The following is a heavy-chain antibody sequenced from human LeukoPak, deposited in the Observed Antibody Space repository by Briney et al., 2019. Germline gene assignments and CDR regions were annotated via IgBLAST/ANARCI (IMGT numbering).Heavy chain of an antibody. V-gene: IGHV3-15*01. CDR1: GFTFSNAW. J-gene: IGHJ4*02. D-gene: IGHD2-15*01. CDR3: AKSGIVVVVAATLFDY. CDR2: IKSKTDGGTT. Sequence: GGSLRLSCAASGFTFSNAWMSWVRQAPGKGLEWVGRIKSKTDGGTTDYAAPVKGRFTISRDDSKNTLYLQMNSLRAEDTAVYYCAKSGIVVVVAATLFDYWGQGTLVTVSS.